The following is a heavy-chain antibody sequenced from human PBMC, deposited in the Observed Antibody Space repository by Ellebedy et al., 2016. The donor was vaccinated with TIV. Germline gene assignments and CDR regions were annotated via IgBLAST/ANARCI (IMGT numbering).Heavy chain of an antibody. CDR3: ARHFRYTYGHLID. Sequence: MPSETLSLTCAVYGDSFSGYYWSWIRQPPGQGLEWIGDVIHTGSTNYNPSLKSRVTVSVDTYKNKFSLTLDSVTAADTAVYYCARHFRYTYGHLIDWGPGILVTVAS. CDR2: VIHTGST. D-gene: IGHD5-18*01. CDR1: GDSFSGYY. J-gene: IGHJ4*02. V-gene: IGHV4-34*12.